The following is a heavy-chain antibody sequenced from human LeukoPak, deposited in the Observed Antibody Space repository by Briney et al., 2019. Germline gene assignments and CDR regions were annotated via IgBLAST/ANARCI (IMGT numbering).Heavy chain of an antibody. V-gene: IGHV4-59*12. D-gene: IGHD6-13*01. CDR3: ARPAAAGPSRGLFDP. J-gene: IGHJ5*02. CDR1: GGSISSYY. Sequence: PSETLSLTCTVSGGSISSYYWSWIRQPPGKGLEWIGYIYYSGSTNYNPSLKSRVTISVDTSKNQFSLKLSSVTAADTAVYYCARPAAAGPSRGLFDPWGQGTLVTVSS. CDR2: IYYSGST.